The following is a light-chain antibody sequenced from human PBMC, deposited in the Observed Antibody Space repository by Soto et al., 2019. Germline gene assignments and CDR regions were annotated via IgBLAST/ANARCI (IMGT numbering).Light chain of an antibody. J-gene: IGLJ1*01. Sequence: QSVLTQPASVSGSPGQSITISCTGTSNDVGGYNYVSWYQQHPGKAPKLMIYDVSNRPSGVSNRFSGSKSANTASLTISGVQTEDESDYYCSSYTGSSTYVFGTGTKVTVL. CDR2: DVS. CDR3: SSYTGSSTYV. V-gene: IGLV2-14*03. CDR1: SNDVGGYNY.